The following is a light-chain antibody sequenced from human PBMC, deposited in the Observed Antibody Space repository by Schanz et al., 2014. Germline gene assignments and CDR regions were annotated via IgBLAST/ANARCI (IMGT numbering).Light chain of an antibody. Sequence: QSVLTQPASVSGSPGQSITISCTGTSSDVGSYNLVSWYQQHPGKAPKLMIYEGSKRPSGVSNRFSGSKSGNTASLTVSGLQAEDEADYYCSSYAGNNKLLFGGGTKLTVL. CDR3: SSYAGNNKLL. V-gene: IGLV2-14*02. CDR1: SSDVGSYNL. J-gene: IGLJ2*01. CDR2: EGS.